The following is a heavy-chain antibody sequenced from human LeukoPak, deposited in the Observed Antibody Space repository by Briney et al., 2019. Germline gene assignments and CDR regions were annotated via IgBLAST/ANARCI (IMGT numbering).Heavy chain of an antibody. CDR3: ARPRDIVATSGFDY. J-gene: IGHJ4*02. D-gene: IGHD5-12*01. CDR2: INPNSGGT. V-gene: IGHV1-2*02. CDR1: GYTFTGYY. Sequence: ASVKVSCKASGYTFTGYYMHWVRQAPGQGLEWMGWINPNSGGTKYAQKFQGRVTMTRDTSISTAHMELSRLRSDDTAVYYCARPRDIVATSGFDYWGQGTLVTVSS.